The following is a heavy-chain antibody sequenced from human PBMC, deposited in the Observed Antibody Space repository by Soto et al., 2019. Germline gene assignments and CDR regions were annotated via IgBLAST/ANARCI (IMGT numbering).Heavy chain of an antibody. V-gene: IGHV4-30-4*01. CDR3: ARGERWLYGYFDY. J-gene: IGHJ4*02. Sequence: QVQLQESGPGLVKPSQTLSLTCTVSGGSISSGDYYWSWIRQPPGKGREWIGYIYYSGSTYYNPSLKSRVTISVDTSKHQFSLKLSSVTAADTAVYYCARGERWLYGYFDYWGQGTLVTVSS. CDR2: IYYSGST. D-gene: IGHD3-22*01. CDR1: GGSISSGDYY.